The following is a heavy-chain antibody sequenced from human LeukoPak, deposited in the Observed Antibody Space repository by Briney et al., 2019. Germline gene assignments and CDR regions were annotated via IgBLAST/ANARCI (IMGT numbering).Heavy chain of an antibody. Sequence: SETLSLTCTVSGGSISSYYRNWIRQPPGKGLEWVGYINYSRSTNYNPSLKRRVTISVDPAKNQFSLKLSSVTAADTGVYYCAREEGMTTVTANHDGFDIWGQGTMVTVSS. V-gene: IGHV4-59*12. CDR2: INYSRST. CDR3: AREEGMTTVTANHDGFDI. J-gene: IGHJ3*02. CDR1: GGSISSYY. D-gene: IGHD4-17*01.